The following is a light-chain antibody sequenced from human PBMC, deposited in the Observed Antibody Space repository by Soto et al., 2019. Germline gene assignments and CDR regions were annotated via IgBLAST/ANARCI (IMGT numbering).Light chain of an antibody. J-gene: IGLJ3*02. V-gene: IGLV4-69*01. Sequence: QPVLTQSPSASASLGASVKLTCTLSSGHSSYAIAWHQQQPEKGPRYLMKLNSDGSHSKGDGIPDRFSGSSSGAERYLTISRLQSEDEADYYCQTWGTGTNWVFGGGTKLTVL. CDR1: SGHSSYA. CDR3: QTWGTGTNWV. CDR2: LNSDGSH.